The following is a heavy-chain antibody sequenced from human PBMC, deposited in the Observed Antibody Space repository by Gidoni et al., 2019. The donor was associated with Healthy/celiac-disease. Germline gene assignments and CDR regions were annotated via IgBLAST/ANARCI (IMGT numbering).Heavy chain of an antibody. CDR2: IYYSGST. CDR3: ARVGKVGDTAMDRMIYFDY. CDR1: GGSISSYY. J-gene: IGHJ4*02. V-gene: IGHV4-59*01. Sequence: QVQLQESGPGLVKPSETLSLTCTVSGGSISSYYWSWIRQPPGKGLEWIGYIYYSGSTNYNPSLKSRVTISVDTSKNQFSLKLSSVTAADTAVYYCARVGKVGDTAMDRMIYFDYWGQGTLVTVSS. D-gene: IGHD5-18*01.